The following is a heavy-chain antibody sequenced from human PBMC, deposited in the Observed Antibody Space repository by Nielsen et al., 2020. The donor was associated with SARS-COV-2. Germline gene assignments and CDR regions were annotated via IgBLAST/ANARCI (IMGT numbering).Heavy chain of an antibody. Sequence: SETLSLTCTVTGGSMTSYFWTWIRQPPEKGLEWIGNMFFSGVSNYNPSLWSRASKSVDTSRNQFSLKLSSVTAADTAVYYCATGRPGVGNDYWGQGTLVTVSS. CDR1: GGSMTSYF. J-gene: IGHJ4*02. D-gene: IGHD3-3*01. CDR2: MFFSGVS. V-gene: IGHV4-59*08. CDR3: ATGRPGVGNDY.